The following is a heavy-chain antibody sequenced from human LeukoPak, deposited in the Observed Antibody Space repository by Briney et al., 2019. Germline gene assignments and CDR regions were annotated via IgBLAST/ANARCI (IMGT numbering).Heavy chain of an antibody. CDR3: ARSRLLSSEYYFDY. D-gene: IGHD2-2*01. CDR2: IYYSGTT. CDR1: GGSISSGGYY. J-gene: IGHJ4*02. V-gene: IGHV4-31*03. Sequence: SETLSLTCTVSGGSISSGGYYWSWIRQHPGKGLEWIGYIYYSGTTYYNPSLKSRVTISVDTSKNQFSLKLSSVTAADTAVYYCARSRLLSSEYYFDYWGQGTLVTVSS.